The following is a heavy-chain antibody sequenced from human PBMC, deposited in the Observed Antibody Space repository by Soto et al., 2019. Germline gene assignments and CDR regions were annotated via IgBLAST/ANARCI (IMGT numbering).Heavy chain of an antibody. CDR1: GGSITDYS. Sequence: SETLSLTCTVSGGSITDYSWVWIRQRAGKGMEWMGRIFSSGSTNYNHNLKGRITMSLDTSKNQFSLKLSSATATDTAVYFCARDQGVVVTADNWFDPWGQGILVTVSS. J-gene: IGHJ5*02. CDR2: IFSSGST. CDR3: ARDQGVVVTADNWFDP. D-gene: IGHD2-21*02. V-gene: IGHV4-4*07.